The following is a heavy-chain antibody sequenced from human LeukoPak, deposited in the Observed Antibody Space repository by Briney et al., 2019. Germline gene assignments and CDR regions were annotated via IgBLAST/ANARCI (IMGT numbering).Heavy chain of an antibody. J-gene: IGHJ4*02. D-gene: IGHD2-15*01. CDR2: ISSDSNYI. CDR3: ARDYRRWSEY. CDR1: GFTFSSYS. V-gene: IGHV3-21*01. Sequence: GGSLRLSCVASGFTFSSYSMNWVRQAPGKGPEWVSSISSDSNYIYYADSVKGRFTISRDNAKNSLYLQMDSLRAEDTAVYYCARDYRRWSEYWGQGTLVTVSS.